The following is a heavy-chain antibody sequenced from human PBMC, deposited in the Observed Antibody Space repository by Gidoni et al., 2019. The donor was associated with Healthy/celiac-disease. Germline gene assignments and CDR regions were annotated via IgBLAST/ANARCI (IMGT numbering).Heavy chain of an antibody. J-gene: IGHJ3*02. Sequence: EVQLLASGGGLVQPGGFLRLSCAASGFTFSSYAMSWVRQAPGKGLEWVSAISGSGGSTYYADAVKGRFTISRDNSKNTLYLQMNSLRAEDTAVYYCAKLPRRRNDFWSGYLRDDAFDIWGQGTMVTVSS. V-gene: IGHV3-23*01. CDR3: AKLPRRRNDFWSGYLRDDAFDI. CDR2: ISGSGGST. CDR1: GFTFSSYA. D-gene: IGHD3-3*01.